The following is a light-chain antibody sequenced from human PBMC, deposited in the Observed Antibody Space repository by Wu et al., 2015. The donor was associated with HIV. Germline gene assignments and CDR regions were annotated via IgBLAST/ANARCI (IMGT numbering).Light chain of an antibody. CDR2: DAS. Sequence: XSCRASQXVSSYLAWYRKNLGQAPRLLIYDASNRATGIPARFSGSGSGTDFTLTISSLEPEDFAVYYCQQRTNWPPITFGQGTRLEIK. CDR3: QQRTNWPPIT. J-gene: IGKJ5*01. CDR1: QXVSSY. V-gene: IGKV3-11*01.